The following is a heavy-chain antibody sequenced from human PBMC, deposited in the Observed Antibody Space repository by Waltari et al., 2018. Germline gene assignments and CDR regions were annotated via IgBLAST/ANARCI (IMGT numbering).Heavy chain of an antibody. CDR3: AREPVGVVRTDF. D-gene: IGHD3-16*01. V-gene: IGHV3-74*03. CDR2: IGTDGKNA. CDR1: GFTFSMSW. Sequence: EMQLVESGGGSVQPGDSLRLSCAASGFTFSMSWMHGVRQAPGKGLIWVSRIGTDGKNAEYADSVKGRFTISRDNAKNVVYLQMNSLRAEDTGRYYCAREPVGVVRTDFWGQGTQVTVSS. J-gene: IGHJ4*02.